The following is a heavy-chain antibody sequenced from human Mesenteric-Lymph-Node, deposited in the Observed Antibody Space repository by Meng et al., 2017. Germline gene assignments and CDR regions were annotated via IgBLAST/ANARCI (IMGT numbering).Heavy chain of an antibody. CDR3: ARGLSMIVVVTAFDI. Sequence: ASVKVSCKASGYTFSTNDISWVRQAPGQGLEWMGWIRPYNGNTNYAQKFKGRVSMTTDTSTTTAYMELRSLRSDDTAVYYCARGLSMIVVVTAFDIWGQGTMVTVSS. V-gene: IGHV1-18*01. D-gene: IGHD3-22*01. CDR2: IRPYNGNT. CDR1: GYTFSTND. J-gene: IGHJ3*02.